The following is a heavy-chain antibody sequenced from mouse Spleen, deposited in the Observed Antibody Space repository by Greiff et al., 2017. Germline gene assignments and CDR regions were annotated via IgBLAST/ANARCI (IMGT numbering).Heavy chain of an antibody. CDR2: IHPNSGST. Sequence: QVQLQQSGAELVKPGASVKLSCKASGYTFTSYWMHWVKQRPGQGLEWIGMIHPNSGSTNYNEKFKSKATLTVDKSSSTAYMQLSSLTSEDSAVYYCARGDGRYLYAMDYWGQGTSVTVSS. J-gene: IGHJ4*01. CDR1: GYTFTSYW. CDR3: ARGDGRYLYAMDY. V-gene: IGHV1-64*01. D-gene: IGHD1-1*02.